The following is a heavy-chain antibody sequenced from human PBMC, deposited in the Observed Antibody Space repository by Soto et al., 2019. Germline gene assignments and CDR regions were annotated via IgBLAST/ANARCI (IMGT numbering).Heavy chain of an antibody. CDR1: GFTFSSYA. CDR3: ASPYNWNDVGGMDV. V-gene: IGHV3-30-3*01. J-gene: IGHJ6*02. Sequence: QSGGSLRLSCAASGFTFSSYAMHWVRQAPGKGLEWVTVISYDGNNKYYADSVEGRFTISRDNSKNTLYLQMNSLRAEDTAVYYCASPYNWNDVGGMDVWGQGTTVSVSS. CDR2: ISYDGNNK. D-gene: IGHD1-20*01.